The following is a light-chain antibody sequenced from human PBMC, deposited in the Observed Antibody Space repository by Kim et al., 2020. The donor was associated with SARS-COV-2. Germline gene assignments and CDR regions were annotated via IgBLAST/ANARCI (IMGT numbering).Light chain of an antibody. CDR2: AAS. CDR3: QQSNISPLT. J-gene: IGKJ3*01. Sequence: DIQMTQSPFTLSASVGDRGTITCRTTQSISSHLNWYQQKPGRAPKLLISAASTLQGGVPSRFSGSGSETDFTLTISSLQPEDFATYFCQQSNISPLTFGHGTKVDIK. CDR1: QSISSH. V-gene: IGKV1-39*01.